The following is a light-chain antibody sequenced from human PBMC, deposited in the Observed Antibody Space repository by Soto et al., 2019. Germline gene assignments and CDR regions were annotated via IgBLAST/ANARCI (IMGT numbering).Light chain of an antibody. V-gene: IGLV2-18*02. J-gene: IGLJ1*01. CDR2: EVS. CDR3: NSYTSSNTYV. CDR1: SSDVGSYNR. Sequence: QPVLTQPPSVSGSPGQSVTISCTGTSSDVGSYNRVSWYQQPPGTAPKLMIYEVSNRPSGVPDRFSGSKSGNTASLTISGLQPEDEADYYCNSYTSSNTYVFGTGTKLTVL.